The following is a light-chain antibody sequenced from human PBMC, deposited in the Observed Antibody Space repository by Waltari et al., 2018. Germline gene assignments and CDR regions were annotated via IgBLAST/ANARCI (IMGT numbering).Light chain of an antibody. J-gene: IGKJ2*01. V-gene: IGKV3-20*01. CDR3: QQYGSSILYT. CDR1: QSLTKRY. Sequence: VLTQSPGTLSLSPGEQATLSCRASQSLTKRYLAWYQQKPGQPPNRLIYGASSRAAGIPDRFSGSGSGTDFSLTINRLEPDDSAVYYCQQYGSSILYTFGQGTKLEIK. CDR2: GAS.